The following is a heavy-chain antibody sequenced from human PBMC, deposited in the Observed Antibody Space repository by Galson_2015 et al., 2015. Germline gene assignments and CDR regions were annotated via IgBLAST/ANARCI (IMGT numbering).Heavy chain of an antibody. J-gene: IGHJ4*02. CDR2: IWYDGSNT. CDR1: GFTFSGYG. CDR3: ARGNLYGSGTFETPFDS. V-gene: IGHV3-33*01. Sequence: SLRLSCAASGFTFSGYGMHWVRQAPGKGLEWVAVIWYDGSNTYYADSVKGRFTISRDNSKSTLYLQMNSLRAEDTAVYYCARGNLYGSGTFETPFDSWSQGTLVTVSS. D-gene: IGHD3-10*01.